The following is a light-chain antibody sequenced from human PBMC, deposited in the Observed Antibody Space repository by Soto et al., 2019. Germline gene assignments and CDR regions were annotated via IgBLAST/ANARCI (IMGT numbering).Light chain of an antibody. CDR3: QQSFRIPHT. CDR1: HSISSS. V-gene: IGKV1-39*01. CDR2: AAS. J-gene: IGKJ2*01. Sequence: DIQMTQSPPSLSAFIGDRVTITCRTSHSISSSLNWYHQKPGKAPKLLIYAASSWLSGVPSGFSGSGSGTDFTLTITRVQPEDVAVYYCQQSFRIPHTFGQGTKLQIK.